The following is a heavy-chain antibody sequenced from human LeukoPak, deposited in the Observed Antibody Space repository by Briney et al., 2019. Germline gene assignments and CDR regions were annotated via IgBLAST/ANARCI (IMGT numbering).Heavy chain of an antibody. CDR3: ARGGVTTIAQYDY. CDR1: GGSINSYF. V-gene: IGHV4-59*01. CDR2: IFDSGTTNYNPST. J-gene: IGHJ4*02. Sequence: TSETLSLTCTVSGGSINSYFWSWLRQPPGKGPEWIGYIFDSGTTNYNPSTNYNPSLNSRVTVSLDTSKNHFSLKLTSVTAAATAVYFCARGGVTTIAQYDYWGQGILVTVSS. D-gene: IGHD5-12*01.